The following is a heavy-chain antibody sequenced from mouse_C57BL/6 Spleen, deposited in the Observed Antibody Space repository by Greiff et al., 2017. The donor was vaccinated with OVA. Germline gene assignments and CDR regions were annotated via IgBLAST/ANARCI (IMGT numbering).Heavy chain of an antibody. CDR1: GYTFTSYW. CDR3: ARTLIYYYGSSYYFDY. J-gene: IGHJ2*01. V-gene: IGHV1-59*01. Sequence: VQLQQPGAELVRPGTSVKLSCKASGYTFTSYWMHWVKQRPGQGLEWIGVIDPSDSYTNYNQKFKGKATLTVDTSSSTAYMQLSSLTSEDSAVYYCARTLIYYYGSSYYFDYWGQGTTLTVSS. D-gene: IGHD1-1*01. CDR2: IDPSDSYT.